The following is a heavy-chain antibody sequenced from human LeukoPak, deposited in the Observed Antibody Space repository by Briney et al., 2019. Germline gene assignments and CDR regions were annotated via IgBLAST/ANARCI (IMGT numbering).Heavy chain of an antibody. CDR1: IGSFSGFY. CDR3: ASGGRYLDY. Sequence: SETLSLTCAVYIGSFSGFYWSWIRQPPGKGLEWIRDINHSGGTNYIPSLKSRVTISVDTSKNQFSLKLSSVTAADTAVYYCASGGRYLDYWGQGTLVTVSS. J-gene: IGHJ4*02. CDR2: INHSGGT. V-gene: IGHV4-34*01.